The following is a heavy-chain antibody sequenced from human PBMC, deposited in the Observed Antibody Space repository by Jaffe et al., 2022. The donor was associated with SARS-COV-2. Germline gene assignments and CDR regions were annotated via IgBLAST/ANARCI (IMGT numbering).Heavy chain of an antibody. Sequence: EVQLVESGGGLVQPGGSLRLSCAASGFTFSSYAMRWVRQAPGKGLEWVSGISGSGGSTFYADSVKGRFTISRDNSQTTLYLQMNSLRAEDTAVYFCAKATVLWGVGQYFDHWGQGTLVTVSS. CDR3: AKATVLWGVGQYFDH. V-gene: IGHV3-23*04. D-gene: IGHD3-10*01. J-gene: IGHJ4*02. CDR2: ISGSGGST. CDR1: GFTFSSYA.